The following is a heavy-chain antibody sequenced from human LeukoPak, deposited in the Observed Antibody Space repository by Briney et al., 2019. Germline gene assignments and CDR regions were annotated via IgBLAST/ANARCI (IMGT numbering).Heavy chain of an antibody. CDR3: ARHSPGTTKDY. D-gene: IGHD1-1*01. CDR2: IYYSGST. J-gene: IGHJ4*02. V-gene: IGHV4-59*08. Sequence: PSETLSLTCTASGGSISSYYWSWIRQPPGKGLEWIGYIYYSGSTNYNPSLKSRVTISVDTSKNQFSLSLSSVTAADTAVYYCARHSPGTTKDYWGQGTLVTVSS. CDR1: GGSISSYY.